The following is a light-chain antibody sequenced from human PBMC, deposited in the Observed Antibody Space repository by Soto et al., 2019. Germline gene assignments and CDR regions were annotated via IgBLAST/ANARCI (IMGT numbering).Light chain of an antibody. CDR1: RSNIGSNY. J-gene: IGLJ2*01. CDR3: AAWDDSLSGVV. V-gene: IGLV1-47*01. Sequence: QSVLTQPPSASGTPGQRVTISCSGSRSNIGSNYVYWYQQLPGTAPKLLIYRNNQRPSGVPDRFSGSKSGTSASLAISGLRSDDEADYYCAAWDDSLSGVVFGGGTKLTV. CDR2: RNN.